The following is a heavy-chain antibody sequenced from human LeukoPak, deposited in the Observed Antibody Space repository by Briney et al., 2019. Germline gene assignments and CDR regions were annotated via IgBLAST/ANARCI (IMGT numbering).Heavy chain of an antibody. V-gene: IGHV1-2*02. Sequence: ASVKVSCKASGYTFTGYYMHWVRQAPGQGLEWMGWINPNSGGTNYAQKFQGRVTMTRDTSISTAYMELSRLRSDDTAVYYCTRDSEYSSSWYPSYYYYYYMDVWGKGTTVTVSS. CDR1: GYTFTGYY. D-gene: IGHD6-13*01. CDR3: TRDSEYSSSWYPSYYYYYYMDV. CDR2: INPNSGGT. J-gene: IGHJ6*03.